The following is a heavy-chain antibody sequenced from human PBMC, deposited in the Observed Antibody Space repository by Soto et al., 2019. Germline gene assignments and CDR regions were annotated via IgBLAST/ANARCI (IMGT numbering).Heavy chain of an antibody. CDR2: ISGSGTNT. V-gene: IGHV3-23*01. CDR3: AKDNSPYSGYNSFDY. Sequence: EVRLLESGGGLIQPGGSLRLSCAASGFTFSSYVMSWVRQAPGTGLEWDSGISGSGTNTYYADSVKGRFTISRDNSKNPLYLQMTSLRAEDTAEDYCAKDNSPYSGYNSFDYWGEGTLVTVSS. J-gene: IGHJ4*02. CDR1: GFTFSSYV. D-gene: IGHD5-12*01.